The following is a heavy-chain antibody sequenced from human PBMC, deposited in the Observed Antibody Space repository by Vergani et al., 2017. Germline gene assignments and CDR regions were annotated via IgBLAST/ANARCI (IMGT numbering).Heavy chain of an antibody. D-gene: IGHD6-13*01. CDR1: GFTFDDYA. J-gene: IGHJ4*02. V-gene: IGHV3-9*01. Sequence: EVQLVESGGGLVQPGRSLRLSCAASGFTFDDYAMHWVRQAPGKGLEWVSGISWNSGSIDYADSVKGRFTISRDNAKNSLYLQMNSLRAEDTALYYCAKEGSRGIAAAGLDYWGQGTLVTVSS. CDR3: AKEGSRGIAAAGLDY. CDR2: ISWNSGSI.